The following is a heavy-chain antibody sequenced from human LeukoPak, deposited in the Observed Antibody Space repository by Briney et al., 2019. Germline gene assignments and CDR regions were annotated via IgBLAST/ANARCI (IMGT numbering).Heavy chain of an antibody. CDR1: GFTVSSNY. J-gene: IGHJ4*02. CDR3: ARDLLEWYFDY. Sequence: PGGSLRLSCAASGFTVSSNYMSWVRQAPGKGLEWVSVIYSGGSTYYADSVKGRFTITRDSSKNTLYLQMNSLRAEDTAVYYCARDLLEWYFDYWGQGTLVTVSS. CDR2: IYSGGST. D-gene: IGHD3-3*01. V-gene: IGHV3-66*01.